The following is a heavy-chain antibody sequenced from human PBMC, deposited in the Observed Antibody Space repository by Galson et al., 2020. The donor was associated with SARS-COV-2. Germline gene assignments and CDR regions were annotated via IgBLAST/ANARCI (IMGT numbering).Heavy chain of an antibody. J-gene: IGHJ4*01. Sequence: SVKVSCKASGGTFSSYAISWVRQAPGQGLEWMGGIIPIFGTANYAQKFQGRVTITADESTSTAYMELSSLRSEDTAVYYCARLSGSYYYCDYWCNGSLVTVSS. CDR1: GGTFSSYA. CDR3: ARLSGSYYYCDY. D-gene: IGHD1-26*01. V-gene: IGHV1-69*13. CDR2: IIPIFGTA.